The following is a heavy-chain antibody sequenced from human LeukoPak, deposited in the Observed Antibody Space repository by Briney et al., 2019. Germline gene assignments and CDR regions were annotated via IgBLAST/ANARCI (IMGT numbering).Heavy chain of an antibody. Sequence: GGSLRLSCAASGFTFSSYEMNWVRQAPGKGLEWVSYISSSGSTIYYADSVKGRFTISRDNAKNSLYLQMHSLRAEDTAVYYCVRWYDAFDIRGQGTMVTVSS. CDR2: ISSSGSTI. CDR3: VRWYDAFDI. CDR1: GFTFSSYE. J-gene: IGHJ3*02. V-gene: IGHV3-48*03. D-gene: IGHD2-15*01.